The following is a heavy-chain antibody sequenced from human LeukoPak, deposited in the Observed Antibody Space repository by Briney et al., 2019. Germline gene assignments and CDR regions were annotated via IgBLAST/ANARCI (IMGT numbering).Heavy chain of an antibody. CDR3: ASSLWFPY. J-gene: IGHJ4*02. V-gene: IGHV4-34*01. Sequence: SETLSLTCAVYGGSFSGYYWSWIRQPPGKGLEWIGEINHSGSTNYNPPLKSRVTISVDTSKNQFSLKLSSVTAADTAVYYCASSLWFPYWGQGTLVTVSS. CDR2: INHSGST. D-gene: IGHD3-10*01. CDR1: GGSFSGYY.